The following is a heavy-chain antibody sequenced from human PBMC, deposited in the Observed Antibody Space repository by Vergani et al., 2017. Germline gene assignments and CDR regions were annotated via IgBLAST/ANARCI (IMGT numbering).Heavy chain of an antibody. CDR1: GFTFSSYA. J-gene: IGHJ5*02. V-gene: IGHV3-30-3*01. D-gene: IGHD3-16*01. CDR3: ARFEGDKRFDP. CDR2: ISYDGSNK. Sequence: QVQLVESGGGVVQPGRSLRLSCAASGFTFSSYAMHWVRQAPGKGLEWVAVISYDGSNKYYADSVKGRFTISRDNSKNTLYLQMNSLRAEDTAVYYCARFEGDKRFDPWGQETLVTVSS.